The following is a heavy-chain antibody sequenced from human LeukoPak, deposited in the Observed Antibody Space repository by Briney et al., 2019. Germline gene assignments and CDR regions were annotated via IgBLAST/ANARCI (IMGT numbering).Heavy chain of an antibody. J-gene: IGHJ4*02. CDR1: GFTFSTYA. CDR3: ARGSGWIFDY. V-gene: IGHV3-7*01. CDR2: INEDGSEK. Sequence: PGGSLRLSCATSGFTFSTYAMNWVRQAPGKGLEYMADINEDGSEKHYVDSVKGRFTISRDNAKNSLYLQMNSLRDEDTAVYYCARGSGWIFDYWGQGTLVTVSS. D-gene: IGHD6-19*01.